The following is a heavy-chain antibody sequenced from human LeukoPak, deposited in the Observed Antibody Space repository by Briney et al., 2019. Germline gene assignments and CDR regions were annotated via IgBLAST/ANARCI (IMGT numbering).Heavy chain of an antibody. D-gene: IGHD1-7*01. V-gene: IGHV3-7*01. CDR1: GFSFSNYW. CDR3: GRDFGLIGTKRSFDI. J-gene: IGHJ3*02. Sequence: GGSLRLSCAASGFSFSNYWMTWVRQAPGKGLEWVANIKQDASEKYYVDSVNGRFTISRDNAQNSFYLQMNSLRAEDTAVYFCGRDFGLIGTKRSFDIWGQGTMVTVSS. CDR2: IKQDASEK.